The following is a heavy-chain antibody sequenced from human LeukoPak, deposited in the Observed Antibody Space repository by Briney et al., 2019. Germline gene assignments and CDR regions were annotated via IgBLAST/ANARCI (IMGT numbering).Heavy chain of an antibody. CDR2: IYPGDSDT. Sequence: GESLKISCKGSGYSFTSYWIGWVRQMPGKGLEWMGIIYPGDSDTRYSPSFQGQVTISADKSISTAYLQWSSLKASDTAMYYCARHPLTMLRGGLTGNAFDIWGQGTMVTVSS. CDR1: GYSFTSYW. J-gene: IGHJ3*02. CDR3: ARHPLTMLRGGLTGNAFDI. V-gene: IGHV5-51*01. D-gene: IGHD3-10*01.